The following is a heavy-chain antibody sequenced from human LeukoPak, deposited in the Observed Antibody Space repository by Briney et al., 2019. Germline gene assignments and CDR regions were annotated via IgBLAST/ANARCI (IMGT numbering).Heavy chain of an antibody. CDR3: ARYSSSWYGVYYYYGMDV. CDR2: IYYSGST. J-gene: IGHJ6*02. V-gene: IGHV4-59*08. CDR1: GGSISSYY. D-gene: IGHD6-13*01. Sequence: SETPSLTCTVSGGSISSYYWSWIRQPPGKGLEWIGYIYYSGSTNYNPSLKSRVTISVDTSKNQFSLKLSSVTAADTAVYYCARYSSSWYGVYYYYGMDVWGQGTTVTVSS.